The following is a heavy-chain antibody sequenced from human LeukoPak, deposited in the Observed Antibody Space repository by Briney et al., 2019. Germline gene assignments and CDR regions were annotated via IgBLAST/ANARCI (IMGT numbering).Heavy chain of an antibody. J-gene: IGHJ4*02. CDR1: GFTVSSNY. CDR2: IYSGGTT. V-gene: IGHV3-53*01. D-gene: IGHD4-23*01. CDR3: ARTTVYGGNNH. Sequence: GGSLRLSCAASGFTVSSNYMSWVRQAPGKGLEWVSVIYSGGTTYYADSVKGRFTISRDNSKNTLYLQMNSLRAEDTAVYYCARTTVYGGNNHWGQGTLVTVSS.